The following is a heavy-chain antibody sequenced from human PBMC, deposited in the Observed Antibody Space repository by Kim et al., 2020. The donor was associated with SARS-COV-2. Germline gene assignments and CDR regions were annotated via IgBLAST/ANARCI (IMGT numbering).Heavy chain of an antibody. D-gene: IGHD4-17*01. J-gene: IGHJ4*02. CDR3: ARERMTTVTSYYFDY. Sequence: QGVQGRFVFSVDTSVSTAYLQISSLKAEDTAVYYCARERMTTVTSYYFDYWGQGTLVTVSS. V-gene: IGHV7-4-1*02.